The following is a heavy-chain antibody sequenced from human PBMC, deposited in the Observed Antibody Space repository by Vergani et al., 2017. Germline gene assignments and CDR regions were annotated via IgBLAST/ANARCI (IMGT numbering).Heavy chain of an antibody. Sequence: EVQLLESGGGLVQPGGSLRLSCAASGFTFSSYAMSWVRQAPGKGLEWVSAISGSGGSTYYADSVKGRFTISRDNSKNTPYLQMNSLRAEDTAVYYCAKVRSGSYLGDWFDPWGQGTLVTVSS. CDR1: GFTFSSYA. V-gene: IGHV3-23*01. CDR3: AKVRSGSYLGDWFDP. J-gene: IGHJ5*02. D-gene: IGHD1-26*01. CDR2: ISGSGGST.